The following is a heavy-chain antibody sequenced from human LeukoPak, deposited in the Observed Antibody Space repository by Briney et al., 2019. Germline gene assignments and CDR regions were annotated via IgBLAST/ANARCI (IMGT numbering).Heavy chain of an antibody. Sequence: GGSLRLSCAASGFTVSSNYMIWVRQAPGKGLEWVSVIYSGGDTYYADSVKGRFTISRDNSKNTVYLQDNSLRAEDTAVYYCARRSTVTRDVDIWGQGTMVTVSS. V-gene: IGHV3-66*04. CDR2: IYSGGDT. D-gene: IGHD4-17*01. J-gene: IGHJ3*02. CDR1: GFTVSSNY. CDR3: ARRSTVTRDVDI.